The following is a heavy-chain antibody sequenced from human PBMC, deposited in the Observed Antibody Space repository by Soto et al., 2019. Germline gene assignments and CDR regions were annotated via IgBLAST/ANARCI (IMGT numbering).Heavy chain of an antibody. D-gene: IGHD3-22*01. Sequence: QVQLVQSGAEVKKPGSSVKVSCKASGGTFSSYAISWVRQAPGQGLEGMGGIIPIFGTANYAQKFQGRVTITADESTSTAYMEVSSLRSEDTAVYYCARDYDSSGYYLGYWGQGTLVTVSS. CDR2: IIPIFGTA. V-gene: IGHV1-69*01. CDR1: GGTFSSYA. J-gene: IGHJ4*02. CDR3: ARDYDSSGYYLGY.